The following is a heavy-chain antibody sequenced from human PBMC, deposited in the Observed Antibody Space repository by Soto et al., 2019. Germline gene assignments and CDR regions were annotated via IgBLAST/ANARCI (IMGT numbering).Heavy chain of an antibody. Sequence: PGGSLRLSCAASGFTFRSYGMHWVRQAPGKGLEWVALMSFDGSNKYYADSVMCRFTISSDNSKSTLYLQMDILRPEDTAVYYCAKEFGWELQLSHPYYNSGMDVWCQGTTVTVSS. CDR1: GFTFRSYG. V-gene: IGHV3-30*18. CDR2: MSFDGSNK. CDR3: AKEFGWELQLSHPYYNSGMDV. D-gene: IGHD1-1*01. J-gene: IGHJ6*02.